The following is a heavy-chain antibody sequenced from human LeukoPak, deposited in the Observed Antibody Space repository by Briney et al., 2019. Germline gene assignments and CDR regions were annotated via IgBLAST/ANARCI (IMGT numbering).Heavy chain of an antibody. D-gene: IGHD3-10*01. Sequence: SETRSLTCTVSGDSINDASWNWIRQPPGQGLEWIGYIYHSGGTNYNPSLKSLVTISLDTSKNQFSLKLSSVTAADTAVYYCARVGTYYRSLDSWGQGTLVTVSS. CDR1: GDSINDAS. J-gene: IGHJ4*02. V-gene: IGHV4-59*01. CDR2: IYHSGGT. CDR3: ARVGTYYRSLDS.